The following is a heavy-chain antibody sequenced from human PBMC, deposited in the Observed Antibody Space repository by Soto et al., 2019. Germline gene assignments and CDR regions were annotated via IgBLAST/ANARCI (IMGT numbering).Heavy chain of an antibody. J-gene: IGHJ6*01. CDR1: GFTFSSYA. CDR2: ISYDGSNK. V-gene: IGHV3-30-3*01. CDR3: ARDCTVYPDSWSAYQRSYRMDV. Sequence: GGSLRLSCAASGFTFSSYAMHWVRQAPGKGLEWVAVISYDGSNKYYADSVKGRFTISRDNSKNTLYLQMNSLRAEDTAVYYCARDCTVYPDSWSAYQRSYRMDVCGQGTPVTVSS. D-gene: IGHD3-3*01.